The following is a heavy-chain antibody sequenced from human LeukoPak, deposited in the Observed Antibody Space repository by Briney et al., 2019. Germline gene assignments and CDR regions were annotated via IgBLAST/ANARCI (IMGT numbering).Heavy chain of an antibody. J-gene: IGHJ4*02. CDR1: GFDFRSNW. D-gene: IGHD3-3*01. Sequence: GGSLRLSCAASGFDFRSNWMHWVRHAPGQGLVWVSRIKGDGISTNYADSVKGRFTISRDIAKNTLYLQMNSLRAEDTGVYYCAKDHYWSIDYWGRGTLVTVSS. CDR3: AKDHYWSIDY. CDR2: IKGDGIST. V-gene: IGHV3-74*01.